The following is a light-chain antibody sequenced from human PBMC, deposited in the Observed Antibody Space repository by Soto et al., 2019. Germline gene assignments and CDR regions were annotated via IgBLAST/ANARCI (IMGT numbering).Light chain of an antibody. V-gene: IGLV2-14*03. Sequence: QSALTQPASLSGSPGQSITISCAGTSTDVGGYNYVSWYQHHPGKAPKLMIYDVSDRPSGVSNRFSGSKSGNTASLTISGLQAEDDADYYCTSYTRSSTYVFGTGTKVTVL. CDR3: TSYTRSSTYV. CDR1: STDVGGYNY. CDR2: DVS. J-gene: IGLJ1*01.